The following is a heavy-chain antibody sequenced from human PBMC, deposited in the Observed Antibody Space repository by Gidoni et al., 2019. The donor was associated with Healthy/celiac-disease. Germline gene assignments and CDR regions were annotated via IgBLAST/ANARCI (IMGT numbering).Heavy chain of an antibody. D-gene: IGHD5-12*01. J-gene: IGHJ4*02. CDR2: ISGNSGSI. Sequence: EVQLVESGGGLLQPGRSLRLSCAPSRFPFHVYAMHWVRQAPGKGLEWVSGISGNSGSIGYADSVKGRFTISRDNAKNSLYLQMNSLRAEDTALYYCAKDKEMATSEPYYFDYWGQGTLVTVSS. CDR3: AKDKEMATSEPYYFDY. CDR1: RFPFHVYA. V-gene: IGHV3-9*01.